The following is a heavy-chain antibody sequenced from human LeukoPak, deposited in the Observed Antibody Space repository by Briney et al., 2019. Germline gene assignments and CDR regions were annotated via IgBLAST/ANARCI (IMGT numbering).Heavy chain of an antibody. CDR1: GFPFSSYA. V-gene: IGHV3-23*01. Sequence: PGGSLRLSCAASGFPFSSYAMSWVRQAPGKGLEWVSGIGGSGGNTYYADSVKGRFTISRDNSKNTLYLQMNSLRAEDTAVYYCAKAMKVVLDTYYFDYWGQGTLVTVSS. D-gene: IGHD3-22*01. J-gene: IGHJ4*02. CDR2: IGGSGGNT. CDR3: AKAMKVVLDTYYFDY.